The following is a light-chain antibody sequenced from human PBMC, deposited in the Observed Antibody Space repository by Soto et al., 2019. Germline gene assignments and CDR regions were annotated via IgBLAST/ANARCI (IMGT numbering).Light chain of an antibody. CDR1: QSISSW. Sequence: DIHMTQSPSTLSASVGYRFTITCRASQSISSWLAWYQQKPVKAPKLLXYKASSLESGVPSRFNGSGSGTEFTLTISSLQHDDFANYYCQQYNSYYPWTFGQGTKVDIK. J-gene: IGKJ1*01. V-gene: IGKV1-5*03. CDR2: KAS. CDR3: QQYNSYYPWT.